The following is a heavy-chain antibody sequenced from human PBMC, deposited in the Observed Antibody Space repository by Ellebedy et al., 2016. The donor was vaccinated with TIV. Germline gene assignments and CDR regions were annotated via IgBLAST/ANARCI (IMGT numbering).Heavy chain of an antibody. D-gene: IGHD3-16*01. CDR3: AKDKFPSSIGPFDY. V-gene: IGHV3-9*01. Sequence: SLKISCAASGFTFDDYAMHWVRQGPGKGPEWASGISWHSGDIGYADSVKGRFTISRDNAENSLSLQMDSLKTEDTALYYCAKDKFPSSIGPFDYWGQGTLVTVSS. J-gene: IGHJ4*02. CDR1: GFTFDDYA. CDR2: ISWHSGDI.